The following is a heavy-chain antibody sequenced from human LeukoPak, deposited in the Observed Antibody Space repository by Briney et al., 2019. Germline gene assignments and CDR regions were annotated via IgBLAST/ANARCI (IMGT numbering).Heavy chain of an antibody. D-gene: IGHD1-26*01. CDR1: GFAFGSYA. CDR2: ITNNGGST. J-gene: IGHJ4*02. V-gene: IGHV3-23*01. Sequence: GGSLRLSCAASGFAFGSYAMSWVRQAPGKGLEWVSAITNNGGSTYYADSVKGRFTISRDNSKNTLYLQMNSLRAEDTAVYYCAKDXXXGSYYGGLDYWGQGTLV. CDR3: AKDXXXGSYYGGLDY.